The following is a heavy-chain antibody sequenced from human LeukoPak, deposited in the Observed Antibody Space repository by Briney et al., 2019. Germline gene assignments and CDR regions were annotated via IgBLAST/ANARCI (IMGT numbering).Heavy chain of an antibody. V-gene: IGHV3-30-3*01. J-gene: IGHJ4*02. Sequence: GGSLRLSCAASGFTFSSYAMHWVRQAPGKGLEWVAVISYDGSNKYYADSVKGRFTISRDNSKDTLYLQMNSLRVEDTAVYYCAKTEQRGYSYDANFDYWGQGTLVTVSS. CDR3: AKTEQRGYSYDANFDY. CDR1: GFTFSSYA. CDR2: ISYDGSNK. D-gene: IGHD5-18*01.